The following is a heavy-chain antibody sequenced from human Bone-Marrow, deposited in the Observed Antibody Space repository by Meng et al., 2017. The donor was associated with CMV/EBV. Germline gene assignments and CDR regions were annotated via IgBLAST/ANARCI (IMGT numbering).Heavy chain of an antibody. CDR1: EFNVTSIY. J-gene: IGHJ6*02. V-gene: IGHV3-53*05. D-gene: IGHD3/OR15-3a*01. CDR2: IYSGGTT. Sequence: LSLTCAAPEFNVTSIYMKWVRQAPGKGLECVSFIYSGGTTSYADSVKGRLTISRDKSRNTLDIQMNSLRSDDTAVYYCARDRRAFDFWTGDYKTYYYYGMDVWGQGTTVTVSS. CDR3: ARDRRAFDFWTGDYKTYYYYGMDV.